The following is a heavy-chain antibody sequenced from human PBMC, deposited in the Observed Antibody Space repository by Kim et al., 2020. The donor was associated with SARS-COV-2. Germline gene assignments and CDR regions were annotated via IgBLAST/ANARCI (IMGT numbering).Heavy chain of an antibody. CDR3: ARVNRSSWYEADY. D-gene: IGHD6-13*01. V-gene: IGHV1-3*01. CDR1: GYTFTSYA. Sequence: ASVKVSCKASGYTFTSYAMHWVRQAPGQRLEWMGWINAGNGNTKFSQKFQGRVTITRDTSASTAYMELSSLRSEDTAVYYCARVNRSSWYEADYWGQGTLVTVSA. J-gene: IGHJ4*02. CDR2: INAGNGNT.